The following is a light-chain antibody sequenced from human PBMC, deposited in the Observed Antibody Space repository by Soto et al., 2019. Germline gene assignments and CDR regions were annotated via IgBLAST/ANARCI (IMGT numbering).Light chain of an antibody. CDR2: DTS. J-gene: IGKJ4*01. CDR3: QQSYNLPLT. Sequence: IQVTQSPASLSATVGDRITITCRASQSLXKNLNWYKKQPGKVPKILXADTSYLKRGGPLRLSGSGFGTDFTLTITDLRPEDFGVYYFQQSYNLPLTFGGGTKVDIK. CDR1: QSLXKN. V-gene: IGKV1-39*01.